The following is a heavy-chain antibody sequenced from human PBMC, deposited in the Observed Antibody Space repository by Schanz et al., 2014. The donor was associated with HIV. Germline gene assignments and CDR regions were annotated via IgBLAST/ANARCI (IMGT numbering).Heavy chain of an antibody. D-gene: IGHD3-10*01. CDR2: ISYDAVNK. J-gene: IGHJ5*02. Sequence: QMQLVESGGGVVRPGRSLKLSCAASGFSFDNYGIHWVRQAPGKGLEWVAVISYDAVNKFYADSVQGRFTISRDDSKNTVSLQMDDLRDEDTALYYCARDALPSSVRGMISNWFDPWGQGTLVTVSS. CDR3: ARDALPSSVRGMISNWFDP. V-gene: IGHV3-30*03. CDR1: GFSFDNYG.